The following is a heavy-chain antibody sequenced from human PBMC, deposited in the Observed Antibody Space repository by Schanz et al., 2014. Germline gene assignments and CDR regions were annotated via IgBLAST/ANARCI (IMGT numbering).Heavy chain of an antibody. CDR3: TTVERITIFEVVPYYYYYMDV. CDR1: GFTFSSYA. V-gene: IGHV3-23*01. J-gene: IGHJ6*03. Sequence: QLLESGGGLVQPGGSLRLSCAASGFTFSSYAMSWVRQAPGKGLEWISAISGSGVSTHYADSVKGRFTVSRDNAKNTLYLQMNSLRAEDTAVYYCTTVERITIFEVVPYYYYYMDVWGKGTTVTVSS. D-gene: IGHD3-3*01. CDR2: ISGSGVST.